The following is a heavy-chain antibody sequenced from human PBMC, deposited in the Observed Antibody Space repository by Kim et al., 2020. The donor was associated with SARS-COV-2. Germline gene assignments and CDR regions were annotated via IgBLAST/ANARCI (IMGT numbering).Heavy chain of an antibody. CDR3: ARVENPYYDFWSGYSEWYFDL. CDR2: IYYSGST. D-gene: IGHD3-3*01. J-gene: IGHJ2*01. CDR1: GGSISSGDYY. V-gene: IGHV4-30-4*01. Sequence: SETLSLTCTVSGGSISSGDYYWSWIRQPPGKGLEWIGYIYYSGSTYYNPSLKSRVTISVDTSKNQFSLKLSSVTAADTAVYYCARVENPYYDFWSGYSEWYFDLWGRGTLVTVSS.